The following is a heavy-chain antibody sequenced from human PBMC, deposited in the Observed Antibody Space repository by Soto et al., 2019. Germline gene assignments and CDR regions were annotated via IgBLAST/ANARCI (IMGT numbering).Heavy chain of an antibody. Sequence: SETLSLTCTVSGGSISSGGYYWSWIRQHPGKGLEWIGYIYYSRSTYYIPSLKSRVTISVDTSKNQFSLKLSSVTAADTAVYYCARGLELSRFHWFDPWGQGPLVTVSS. CDR3: ARGLELSRFHWFDP. CDR1: GGSISSGGYY. D-gene: IGHD1-7*01. CDR2: IYYSRST. V-gene: IGHV4-31*03. J-gene: IGHJ5*02.